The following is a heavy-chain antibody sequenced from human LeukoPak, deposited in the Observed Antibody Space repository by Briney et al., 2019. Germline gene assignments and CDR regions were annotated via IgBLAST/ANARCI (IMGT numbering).Heavy chain of an antibody. CDR2: TDPRSGNT. CDR1: GYTFTSSY. V-gene: IGHV1-46*01. J-gene: IGHJ4*02. D-gene: IGHD1-26*01. CDR3: AREPTSGSCYFDY. Sequence: ASVNVSCKASGYTFTSSYMHWVRQAPGQGLEWMGMTDPRSGNTNYPKRFQGRVTVTRDTSTSTVYMELSSLRSEDTAVYYCAREPTSGSCYFDYWGQGTLVTVSS.